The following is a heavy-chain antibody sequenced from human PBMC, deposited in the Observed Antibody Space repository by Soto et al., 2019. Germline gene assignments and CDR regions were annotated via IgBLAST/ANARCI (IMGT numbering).Heavy chain of an antibody. Sequence: QVQLVQSGAEVKKPGASVKASCKASGYTFTSYYIHWVRQAPGQGLEWMGIFNPTGDTASYAQKIQGRVGMTMDTSTGTAYMELGSLRSEDRAVYYCARGGRIVDTGIGYYYYHAMDVWGQGTTVTVS. CDR1: GYTFTSYY. J-gene: IGHJ6*02. V-gene: IGHV1-46*01. D-gene: IGHD5-18*01. CDR2: FNPTGDTA. CDR3: ARGGRIVDTGIGYYYYHAMDV.